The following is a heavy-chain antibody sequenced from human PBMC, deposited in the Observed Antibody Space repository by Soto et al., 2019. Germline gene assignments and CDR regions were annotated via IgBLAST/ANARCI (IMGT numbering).Heavy chain of an antibody. V-gene: IGHV3-21*01. J-gene: IGHJ4*02. CDR2: ISSSSSYI. CDR1: GFTFSSYS. CDR3: ARGWFGELFDY. Sequence: EVQLVESGGGLVKPGGSLRLSCAASGFTFSSYSMNWVRQAPGKGLEWVSSISSSSSYIYYADSVKGRFTISRDNAKNSLYLQMTSLRAEDTAVYYCARGWFGELFDYWGQGTLVTVSS. D-gene: IGHD3-10*01.